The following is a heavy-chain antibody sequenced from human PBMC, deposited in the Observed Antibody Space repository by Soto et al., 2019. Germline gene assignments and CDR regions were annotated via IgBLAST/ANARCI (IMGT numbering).Heavy chain of an antibody. CDR1: GGNFSSYA. Sequence: QVQLVQSGAEVKKPGSSVKVSCKASGGNFSSYAISWVRQAPGQGLEWMGGIIPIFGTANYAQKFQGRVTITANESTSTACMELSRMSSEEPAVYYCARVRGLEGPPLHWGQGTLVTVSS. J-gene: IGHJ4*02. D-gene: IGHD3-16*01. V-gene: IGHV1-69*01. CDR2: IIPIFGTA. CDR3: ARVRGLEGPPLH.